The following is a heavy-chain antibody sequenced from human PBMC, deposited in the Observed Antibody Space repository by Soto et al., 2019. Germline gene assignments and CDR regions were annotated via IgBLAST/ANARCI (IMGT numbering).Heavy chain of an antibody. D-gene: IGHD1-26*01. CDR3: AKDRRGSYFNYYYGMDV. J-gene: IGHJ6*02. CDR1: GFTFSSYG. CDR2: ISYDGSNK. Sequence: QVQLVESGGGVVQPGRSLRLSCAASGFTFSSYGMHWVRQAPGKGLEWVAVISYDGSNKYYADSVKGRFTISRDNSKNTLYLQMNSLRAEDTAVYYCAKDRRGSYFNYYYGMDVWGQGTTVTVSS. V-gene: IGHV3-30*18.